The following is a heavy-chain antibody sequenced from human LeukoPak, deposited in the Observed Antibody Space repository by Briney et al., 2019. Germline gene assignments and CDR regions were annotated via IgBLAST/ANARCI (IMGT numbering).Heavy chain of an antibody. J-gene: IGHJ3*02. V-gene: IGHV5-51*01. Sequence: GESLQISCEGSGYSFTAYWIGWVRQMPGKGLEWMGVVYPDDSDTRYSPSFQGRVTISADRSSSTAFLQWSSLKGSDTATYYCARTRTVDWGPRAFDIWGQGTMVTVSS. CDR2: VYPDDSDT. CDR1: GYSFTAYW. D-gene: IGHD3/OR15-3a*01. CDR3: ARTRTVDWGPRAFDI.